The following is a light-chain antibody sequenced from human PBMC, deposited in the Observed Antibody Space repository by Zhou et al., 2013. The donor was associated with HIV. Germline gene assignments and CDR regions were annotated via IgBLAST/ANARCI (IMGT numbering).Light chain of an antibody. J-gene: IGKJ1*01. V-gene: IGKV1-33*01. CDR2: GAS. CDR1: QDISNY. CDR3: QQYDNLATWT. Sequence: DIQMTQSPSSLSASIGDRVTITCQASQDISNYLNWYQQKPGKAPKLLIYGASNLETGVPSRFSGSGSGTDFTFTISSLQPEDFATYYCQQYDNLATWTFGPRD.